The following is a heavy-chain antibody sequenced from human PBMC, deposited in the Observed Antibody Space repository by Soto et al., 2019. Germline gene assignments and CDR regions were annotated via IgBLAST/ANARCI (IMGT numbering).Heavy chain of an antibody. CDR2: INAGNGNT. V-gene: IGHV1-3*01. Sequence: QVQLVQSGAEVKKPGASVKVSCKASGYTFTSYAMHWVRQAPGQRLEWMGWINAGNGNTKYSQKFQGRVTITRDTSASTAYMEVSSLRSEDTAVYYCARGASPLIDYWGQGTLVIVSS. J-gene: IGHJ4*02. D-gene: IGHD1-26*01. CDR3: ARGASPLIDY. CDR1: GYTFTSYA.